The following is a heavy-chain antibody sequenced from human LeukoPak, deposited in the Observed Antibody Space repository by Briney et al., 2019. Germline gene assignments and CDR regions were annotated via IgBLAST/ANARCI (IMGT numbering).Heavy chain of an antibody. D-gene: IGHD3-9*01. Sequence: SQTLSLTCAVSGGSISSGGYSWSWIRQPPGKGLEWIGYIYHSGSTYYNPSLKSRVTISVDRSKNQFPLKLSSVTAADTAVYYCARGWYDILTGYYSLPYWYGMDVWGQGTTVTVSS. CDR3: ARGWYDILTGYYSLPYWYGMDV. CDR1: GGSISSGGYS. CDR2: IYHSGST. J-gene: IGHJ6*02. V-gene: IGHV4-30-2*01.